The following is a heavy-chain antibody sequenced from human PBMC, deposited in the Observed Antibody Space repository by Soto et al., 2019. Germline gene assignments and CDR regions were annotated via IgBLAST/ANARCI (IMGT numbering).Heavy chain of an antibody. V-gene: IGHV3-23*01. CDR1: GFTFSSYA. J-gene: IGHJ6*02. D-gene: IGHD1-1*01. CDR2: ISGSDGST. CDR3: AKCKVGINWNYGMDV. Sequence: EVQLLESGGGLVQPGGSLRLSCAASGFTFSSYAMSWVRQAPGKGLEWVSAISGSDGSTYYADSVKGRFTISRDNSKNTLYLQMNSLRAEDTAVYYCAKCKVGINWNYGMDVWGQGTTVTVSS.